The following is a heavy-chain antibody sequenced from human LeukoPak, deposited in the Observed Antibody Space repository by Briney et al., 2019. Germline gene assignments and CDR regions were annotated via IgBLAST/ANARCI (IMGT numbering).Heavy chain of an antibody. CDR2: INPSGGST. Sequence: ASVKVSCKASGYTFTSYYMHWVRQAPGQGLEWMGIINPSGGSTSYAQKFQGRVTMTRDTSTSTVYMELSSLRSEDTAVYYCARPVTMIGLCYYYGMDVWGQGTTVTVSS. CDR3: ARPVTMIGLCYYYGMDV. J-gene: IGHJ6*02. V-gene: IGHV1-46*01. D-gene: IGHD3-22*01. CDR1: GYTFTSYY.